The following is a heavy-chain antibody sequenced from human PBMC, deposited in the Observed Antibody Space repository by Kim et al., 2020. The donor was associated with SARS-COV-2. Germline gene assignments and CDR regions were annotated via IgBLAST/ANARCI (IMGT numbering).Heavy chain of an antibody. Sequence: SETLSLTCAVYGGSFSGYYWSWIRQPPGKGLEWIGEINHSGSTNYNPSLKSRVTISVDTSKNQFSLKLSSVTAADTAVYYCARAAGGFWSGYPDYWGQGT. CDR2: INHSGST. V-gene: IGHV4-34*01. J-gene: IGHJ4*02. D-gene: IGHD3-3*01. CDR3: ARAAGGFWSGYPDY. CDR1: GGSFSGYY.